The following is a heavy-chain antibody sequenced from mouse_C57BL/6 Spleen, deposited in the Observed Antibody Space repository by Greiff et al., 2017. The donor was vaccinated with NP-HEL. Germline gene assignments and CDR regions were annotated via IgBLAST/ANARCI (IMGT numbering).Heavy chain of an antibody. Sequence: VQLQQSGAELVRPGASVTLSCKASGYTFTDYEMHWVKQTPVHGLEWIGAIDPETGGTAYNQKFKGKAILTADKSSSTAYMELRSLTSEDSAVYYCTRWGSTMVTTRAMDYWGQGTSVTVSS. J-gene: IGHJ4*01. CDR3: TRWGSTMVTTRAMDY. CDR1: GYTFTDYE. V-gene: IGHV1-15*01. CDR2: IDPETGGT. D-gene: IGHD2-2*01.